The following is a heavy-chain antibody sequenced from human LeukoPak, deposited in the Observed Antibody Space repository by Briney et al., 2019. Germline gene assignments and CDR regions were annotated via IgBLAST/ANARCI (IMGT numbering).Heavy chain of an antibody. V-gene: IGHV4-59*01. CDR2: IYYSGST. D-gene: IGHD3-16*02. CDR1: GGSISSYY. J-gene: IGHJ4*02. CDR3: ARVSSDDDYVWGSYRLDY. Sequence: SETLSLTCTVSGGSISSYYWSWIRQPPGKGLEWIGYIYYSGSTNYNPSLRSRVTISVDTSKNQFSLKLSSVTAADTAVYYCARVSSDDDYVWGSYRLDYWGQGTLVTVSS.